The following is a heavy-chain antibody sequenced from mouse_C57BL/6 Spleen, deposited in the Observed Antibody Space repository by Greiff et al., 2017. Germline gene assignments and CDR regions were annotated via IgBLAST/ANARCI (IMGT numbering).Heavy chain of an antibody. Sequence: EVNVVESGGGLVQPGGSLKLSCAASGFTFSDYYMYWVRQTPEKRLEWVAYISNGGGSTYYPDTVKGRFTISRDNAKNTLYLQMSRLKSEDTAMYYCARRGYYGIYAMDYWGQGTSVTVSS. V-gene: IGHV5-12*01. J-gene: IGHJ4*01. D-gene: IGHD1-1*01. CDR2: ISNGGGST. CDR3: ARRGYYGIYAMDY. CDR1: GFTFSDYY.